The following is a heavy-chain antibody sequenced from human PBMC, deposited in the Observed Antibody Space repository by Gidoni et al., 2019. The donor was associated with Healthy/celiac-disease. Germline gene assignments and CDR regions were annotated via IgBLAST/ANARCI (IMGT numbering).Heavy chain of an antibody. Sequence: EVQLVESGGGLVKPGGSLRLSCAASGFTFSSYSMNWVRQAPGKGLEWVSSISSSSSYIYYADSVKGRFTISRDNAKNSLYLQMNSLRAEDTAVYYCARDWCSSTSCYYYYYYGMDVWGQGTTVTVSS. CDR3: ARDWCSSTSCYYYYYYGMDV. CDR2: ISSSSSYI. J-gene: IGHJ6*02. V-gene: IGHV3-21*01. CDR1: GFTFSSYS. D-gene: IGHD2-2*01.